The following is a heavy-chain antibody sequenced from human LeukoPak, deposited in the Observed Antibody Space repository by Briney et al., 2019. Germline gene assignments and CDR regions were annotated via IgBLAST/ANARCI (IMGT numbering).Heavy chain of an antibody. CDR1: GGSLSSSSYY. J-gene: IGHJ4*02. V-gene: IGHV4-39*07. D-gene: IGHD6-19*01. CDR3: ARDPGYSSGWNYFDY. Sequence: PSETLSLTCTVSGGSLSSSSYYWGWIRQPPGKGLEWIGTIYYSGSTSYNPSLESRVTISVDTSKNQFSLKLSSVTAADTAVYHCARDPGYSSGWNYFDYWGQGTLVTVSS. CDR2: IYYSGST.